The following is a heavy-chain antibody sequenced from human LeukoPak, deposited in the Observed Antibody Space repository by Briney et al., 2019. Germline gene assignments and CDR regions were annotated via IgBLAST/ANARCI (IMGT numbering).Heavy chain of an antibody. Sequence: GGSLRLSCAASGIIFSNYWMHWVRQAPGKGLVWVSRINRDGSSTSYADSVKGRFTISRDNSKNTLYLQMTSLRAEDAALYYCAKPAKTDYADYWGQGTLVTVSS. CDR2: INRDGSST. V-gene: IGHV3-74*01. CDR3: AKPAKTDYADY. CDR1: GIIFSNYW. D-gene: IGHD1-14*01. J-gene: IGHJ4*02.